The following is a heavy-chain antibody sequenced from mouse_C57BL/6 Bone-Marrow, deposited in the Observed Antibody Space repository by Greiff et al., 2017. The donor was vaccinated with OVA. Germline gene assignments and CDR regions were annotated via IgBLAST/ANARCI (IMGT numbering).Heavy chain of an antibody. V-gene: IGHV1-61*01. CDR1: GYTFTSYW. J-gene: IGHJ2*01. Sequence: QVQLQQPGAELVRPGSSVKLSCKASGYTFTSYWMDWVKQRPGQGLEWIGNIYPSDSETHYNQKFKDKATLTVDKSSSTAYMQLSSLTSEDSAVYYCARQRLGRGGLNYWGQGTTLTVSS. D-gene: IGHD4-1*01. CDR2: IYPSDSET. CDR3: ARQRLGRGGLNY.